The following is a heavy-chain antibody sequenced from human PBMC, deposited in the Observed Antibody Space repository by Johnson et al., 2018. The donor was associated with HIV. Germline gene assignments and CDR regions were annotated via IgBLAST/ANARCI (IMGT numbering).Heavy chain of an antibody. CDR3: ARVGGIAVAPNDAFDI. Sequence: VQLVESGGGLVQPGGSLRLSCAASGFTFSSYAMSWVRQAPGKGLEWVSVLYSGGSTYYADSVKGRFTLSRDNSKNTLYLQMNSLRAEDTAVYYCARVGGIAVAPNDAFDIWGQGTMVTVSS. CDR2: LYSGGST. V-gene: IGHV3-66*01. J-gene: IGHJ3*02. CDR1: GFTFSSYA. D-gene: IGHD6-19*01.